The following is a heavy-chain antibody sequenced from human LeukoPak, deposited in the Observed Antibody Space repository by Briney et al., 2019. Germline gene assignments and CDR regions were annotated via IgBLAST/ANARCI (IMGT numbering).Heavy chain of an antibody. CDR3: AKDTPTYYDILTGHPRGNYFDY. V-gene: IGHV3-23*01. D-gene: IGHD3-9*01. CDR2: ISGSGGNT. J-gene: IGHJ4*02. CDR1: GFTFRSYA. Sequence: GGSLRLSCAASGFTFRSYAMNWVRQPPGMGLQRVSGISGSGGNTFYIDSVKGRFTISRDNSKNTLYLQMNSLRAEDTAVYYCAKDTPTYYDILTGHPRGNYFDYWGQGTLVTVSS.